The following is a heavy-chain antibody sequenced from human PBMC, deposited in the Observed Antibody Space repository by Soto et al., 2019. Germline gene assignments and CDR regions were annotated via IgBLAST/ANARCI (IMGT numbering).Heavy chain of an antibody. V-gene: IGHV4-34*01. CDR1: GGSFSGYY. D-gene: IGHD3-10*01. Sequence: SETLSLTCAVYGGSFSGYYWSWIRQPPGKGLEWIGEINHSGSTNYNPSLKSRVTISVDTSKNQFSLKLSSVTAADTAVYYCARPMVRGVIRVPGYYYYMDVWGKGTTVTVSS. CDR3: ARPMVRGVIRVPGYYYYMDV. J-gene: IGHJ6*03. CDR2: INHSGST.